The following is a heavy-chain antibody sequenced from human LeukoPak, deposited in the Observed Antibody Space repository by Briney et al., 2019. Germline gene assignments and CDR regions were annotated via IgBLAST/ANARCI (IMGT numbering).Heavy chain of an antibody. CDR3: ARNNRDTGYWYFDL. Sequence: ASVKVTCKASGYTFTSYGISWVRQAPGQGLEWMGWISAYNGNTNYAQKLQGRVTMTTDTSTSTAYMELRSLRSDDTAVYYCARNNRDTGYWYFDLWGRGTLVTVSS. CDR2: ISAYNGNT. D-gene: IGHD5-18*01. V-gene: IGHV1-18*01. CDR1: GYTFTSYG. J-gene: IGHJ2*01.